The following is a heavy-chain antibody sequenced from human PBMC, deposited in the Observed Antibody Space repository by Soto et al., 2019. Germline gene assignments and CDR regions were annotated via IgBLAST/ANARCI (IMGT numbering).Heavy chain of an antibody. CDR1: GFTFISSA. J-gene: IGHJ4*02. CDR2: IVVGSGNT. D-gene: IGHD3-22*01. V-gene: IGHV1-58*01. CDR3: AADGYYDSSGYYGSAY. Sequence: ASVKVSCKASGFTFISSAVQWVRQARGQRLEWIGWIVVGSGNTNYAQKFQERVTITRDMSTSTAYMELSSLRSEDTAVYYCAADGYYDSSGYYGSAYWGQGTLVTVSS.